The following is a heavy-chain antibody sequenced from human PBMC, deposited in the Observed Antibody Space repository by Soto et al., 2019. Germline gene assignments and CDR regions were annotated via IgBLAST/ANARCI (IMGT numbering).Heavy chain of an antibody. CDR1: GYTFTTNG. V-gene: IGHV1-18*01. D-gene: IGHD3-9*01. CDR2: INGYNGNT. CDR3: ARDPMTGYLQFDY. J-gene: IGHJ4*02. Sequence: QVQLVQSGAEVKKPGASVKVSCKAAGYTFTTNGISRVRQAPGQGLEWMGWINGYNGNTHYAQKFQDRVTMTADTSTSTAYMELRSLRSDDTAVYYCARDPMTGYLQFDYWGQGTLVTVSS.